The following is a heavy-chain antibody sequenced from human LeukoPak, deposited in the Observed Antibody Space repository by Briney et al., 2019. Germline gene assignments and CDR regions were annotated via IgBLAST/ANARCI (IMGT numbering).Heavy chain of an antibody. D-gene: IGHD1-14*01. CDR3: ARVRPHFDY. Sequence: GRSPRLSCAASGFTFSNYAMHWVRQAPGKGLEWVAVISYDGSNKYYADSAKGRFTISRDNSKNTLYLQMNSLRAEDTAVYYCARVRPHFDYWGQGTLVTVSS. CDR2: ISYDGSNK. V-gene: IGHV3-30-3*01. CDR1: GFTFSNYA. J-gene: IGHJ4*02.